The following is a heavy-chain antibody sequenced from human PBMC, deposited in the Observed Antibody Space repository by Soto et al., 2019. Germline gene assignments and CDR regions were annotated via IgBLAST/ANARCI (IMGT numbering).Heavy chain of an antibody. J-gene: IGHJ5*02. CDR1: GGSISSYY. CDR2: IYYSGST. D-gene: IGHD6-13*01. CDR3: ARKAAAGYNWFDP. V-gene: IGHV4-59*01. Sequence: SETLSLTCTVSGGSISSYYWSWIRQPPGKGLEWTGYIYYSGSTNYNPSLKSRVTISVDTSKNQFSLKLSSVTAADTAVYYCARKAAAGYNWFDPWGQGTLVTVSS.